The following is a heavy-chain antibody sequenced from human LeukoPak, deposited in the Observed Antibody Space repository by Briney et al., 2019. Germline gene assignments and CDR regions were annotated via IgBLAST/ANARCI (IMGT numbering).Heavy chain of an antibody. CDR3: AREGYYGNWFDP. Sequence: GASVKVSCKASGGTFSSYAINWVRQAPGQGLEWMGGIIPIFGTANYAQKFQGRVTITTDESTSTAYMELSSLRSEDTAVYYCAREGYYGNWFDPWGQGTLVTVSS. J-gene: IGHJ5*02. D-gene: IGHD3-3*01. CDR1: GGTFSSYA. CDR2: IIPIFGTA. V-gene: IGHV1-69*05.